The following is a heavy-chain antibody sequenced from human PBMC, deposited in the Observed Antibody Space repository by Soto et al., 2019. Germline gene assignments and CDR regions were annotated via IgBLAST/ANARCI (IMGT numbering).Heavy chain of an antibody. V-gene: IGHV4-39*01. CDR3: ARSDLQQLGYFDY. CDR1: GGSISSSSYY. D-gene: IGHD6-13*01. CDR2: IYYSGST. J-gene: IGHJ4*02. Sequence: QLQLQESGPGLVKPSETLSLTCTVSGGSISSSSYYWGWIRQPPGKGLEWIGSIYYSGSTYYNPSLKSRVTISVDTSKNQFSLKLSSVTAADTAVYYCARSDLQQLGYFDYWGQGTLVTVSS.